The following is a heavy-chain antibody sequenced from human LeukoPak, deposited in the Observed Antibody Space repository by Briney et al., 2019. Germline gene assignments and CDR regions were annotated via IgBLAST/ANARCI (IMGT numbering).Heavy chain of an antibody. D-gene: IGHD3/OR15-3a*01. CDR1: GGSINNYY. V-gene: IGHV4-59*01. J-gene: IGHJ4*02. CDR3: ARRTXYXDGXDY. Sequence: SETLSLTCTVSGGSINNYYWSWIRQPPGKGLELIGYIYYSGSTNYNPSLKSRVTMSVDTSKNQFSLKVNSVTAADTAGYDCARRTXYXDGXDYWGQXTLVXVSS. CDR2: IYYSGST.